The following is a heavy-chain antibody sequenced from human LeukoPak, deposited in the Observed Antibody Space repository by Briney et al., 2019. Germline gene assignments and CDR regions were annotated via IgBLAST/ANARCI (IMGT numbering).Heavy chain of an antibody. CDR1: GGSISSSSYY. D-gene: IGHD3-10*01. CDR2: IYYSGST. CDR3: ARVFLRITMVRGAMYYFDY. J-gene: IGHJ4*02. Sequence: SETLSLTCTVSGGSISSSSYYWGWIRQPPGKGLEWIGSIYYSGSTYYNPSLKSRVTISVDTSKNQFSLKLSSVTAADTAVYYCARVFLRITMVRGAMYYFDYWGQGTLVTVSS. V-gene: IGHV4-39*07.